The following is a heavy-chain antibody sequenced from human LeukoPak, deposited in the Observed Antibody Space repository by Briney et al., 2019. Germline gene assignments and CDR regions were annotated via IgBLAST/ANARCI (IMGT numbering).Heavy chain of an antibody. V-gene: IGHV3-48*03. J-gene: IGHJ4*02. CDR2: ISSSGSTI. CDR1: GFTLSSYE. CDR3: ATNSGYFDWLLNDY. Sequence: PGGSLRLSCAASGFTLSSYEMNWVRQAPGKGLEWVSYISSSGSTIYYADSVKGRFTISRDNAKNSLYLQMNSLRAEDTAVYYCATNSGYFDWLLNDYWGQGTLVTVSS. D-gene: IGHD3-9*01.